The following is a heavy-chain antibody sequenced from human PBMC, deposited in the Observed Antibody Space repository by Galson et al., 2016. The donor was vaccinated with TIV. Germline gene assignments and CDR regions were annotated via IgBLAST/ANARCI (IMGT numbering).Heavy chain of an antibody. V-gene: IGHV3-23*01. CDR1: GFTFHSYA. CDR2: MTGSAGGT. CDR3: TRADGWPIYDFDS. J-gene: IGHJ4*02. Sequence: SLRLSCAASGFTFHSYAMSWVRQAPGKGLEWVSSMTGSAGGTYYADSVKGRFTISRDNAKHSLYLQMNSLRAEDTAVYYCTRADGWPIYDFDSGGRGALVSASS. D-gene: IGHD5/OR15-5a*01.